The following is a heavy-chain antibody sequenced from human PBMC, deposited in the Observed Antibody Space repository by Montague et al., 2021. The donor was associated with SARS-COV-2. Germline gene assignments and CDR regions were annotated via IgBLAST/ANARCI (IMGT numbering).Heavy chain of an antibody. Sequence: SETLSLTCAVYGGSFSGYYWSWIRQSPGKGLEWIGEINHSGSTNHNPSLQSRVTISVDKSKNQFSLTLRFLTAADTAVYYCARGADYDFWSGFQRYKWFGPWGQGTPVIVSS. CDR2: INHSGST. CDR1: GGSFSGYY. D-gene: IGHD3-3*01. J-gene: IGHJ5*02. CDR3: ARGADYDFWSGFQRYKWFGP. V-gene: IGHV4-34*01.